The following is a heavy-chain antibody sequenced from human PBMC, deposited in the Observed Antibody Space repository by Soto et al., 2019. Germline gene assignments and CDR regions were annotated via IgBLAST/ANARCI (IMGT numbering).Heavy chain of an antibody. V-gene: IGHV3-30-3*01. CDR3: ARENLPSDSGYDSPLDY. CDR2: ISYDGSNK. D-gene: IGHD5-12*01. J-gene: IGHJ4*02. CDR1: GFTFSSYA. Sequence: GGSLRLSCAASGFTFSSYAMHWVRQAPGKGLEWVAVISYDGSNKYYADSVKGRFTISRDNSKNTLYLQMNSLRAEDTAVYYCARENLPSDSGYDSPLDYWGQGTLVTVSS.